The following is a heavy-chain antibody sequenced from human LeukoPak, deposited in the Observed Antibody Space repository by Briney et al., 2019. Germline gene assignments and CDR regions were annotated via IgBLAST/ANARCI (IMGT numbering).Heavy chain of an antibody. CDR3: ARRHHYYYYMDV. CDR1: GGSVSSYY. J-gene: IGHJ6*03. Sequence: PSETLSLTCTVSGGSVSSYYWSWVRQPPGKRLEWLGYIYNTGGTNYNPSLNGRVTISVDTSKNQFSLNLSSVTAADTAVYYCARRHHYYYYMDVWGKGTTVTVSS. V-gene: IGHV4-4*09. CDR2: IYNTGGT.